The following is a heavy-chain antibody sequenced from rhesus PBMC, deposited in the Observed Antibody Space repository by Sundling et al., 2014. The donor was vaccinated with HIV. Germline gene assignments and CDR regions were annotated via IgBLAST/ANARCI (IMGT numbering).Heavy chain of an antibody. CDR2: INSLGTNT. V-gene: IGHV3-103*01. D-gene: IGHD3-9*01. J-gene: IGHJ4*01. CDR1: GFSFSTYA. CDR3: AKGDDDYGYSYTIGGNFDY. Sequence: EVQLVVAGGGLVQPGGSLKLSCAASGFSFSTYAMSWVRQAPGKGLEWVSTINSLGTNTYFADSVKGRFTISRDNSKNTLSLQMNSLRAEDTAVYYCAKGDDDYGYSYTIGGNFDYWGQGVLVTVSS.